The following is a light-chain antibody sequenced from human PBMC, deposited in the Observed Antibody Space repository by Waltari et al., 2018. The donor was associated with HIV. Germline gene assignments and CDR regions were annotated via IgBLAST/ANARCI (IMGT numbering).Light chain of an antibody. CDR3: QAWDSSTVV. Sequence: SYEVTQPPSVSVSPGQTASITCSGDNLGAKYACWYQQRPGQSPVLVIYQDSKRPSAIPERFSGSNSGNTATLTISGTQAMDEADYYCQAWDSSTVVFGGGTKLTVL. CDR1: NLGAKY. V-gene: IGLV3-1*01. CDR2: QDS. J-gene: IGLJ2*01.